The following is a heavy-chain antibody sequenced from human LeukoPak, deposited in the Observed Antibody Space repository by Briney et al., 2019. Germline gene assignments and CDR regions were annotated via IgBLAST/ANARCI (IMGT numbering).Heavy chain of an antibody. CDR2: ISSSATTI. D-gene: IGHD4-17*01. Sequence: PGGSLRLSCAASAFTFSDYYMSWVRQAPGKGLEWVSSISSSATTIYHADSVTGRFTISRDNAKNSLYLQMNSLRAEDTAVYYCARYSATTGFDYWGQGTLVTVSS. V-gene: IGHV3-11*01. CDR1: AFTFSDYY. J-gene: IGHJ4*02. CDR3: ARYSATTGFDY.